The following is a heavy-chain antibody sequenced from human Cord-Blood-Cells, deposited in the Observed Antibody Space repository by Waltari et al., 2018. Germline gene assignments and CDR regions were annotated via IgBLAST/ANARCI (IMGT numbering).Heavy chain of an antibody. CDR2: ISWNSGSI. Sequence: TGGGLVQPGRSLRLSCAASGFTFDDYAMHWVRQAPGKGLEWVSGISWNSGSIGYADSVKGRFTISRDNAKNSLYLQMNSLRAEDTALYYCAKADSSSSLYDYWGQGTLVTVSS. CDR1: GFTFDDYA. V-gene: IGHV3-9*01. CDR3: AKADSSSSLYDY. J-gene: IGHJ4*02. D-gene: IGHD6-6*01.